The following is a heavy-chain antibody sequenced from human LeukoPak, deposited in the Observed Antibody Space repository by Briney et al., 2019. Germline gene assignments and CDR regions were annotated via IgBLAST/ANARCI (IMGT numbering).Heavy chain of an antibody. J-gene: IGHJ6*03. CDR1: GGSISSSRYY. CDR2: IYYSGST. D-gene: IGHD2-2*01. CDR3: ARHSGMFSPDCSSTSCPSPVYYYMDV. V-gene: IGHV4-39*01. Sequence: PSETLSLTCTVSGGSISSSRYYWDWIRQPPGKGLEWIGSIYYSGSTYYNPSLKSRVTISVDTSKNQIFLKLSSVMAADTAVYYCARHSGMFSPDCSSTSCPSPVYYYMDVWGKGTTVTVSS.